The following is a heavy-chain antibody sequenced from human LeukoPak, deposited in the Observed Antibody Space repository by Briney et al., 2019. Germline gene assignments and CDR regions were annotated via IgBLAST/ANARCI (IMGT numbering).Heavy chain of an antibody. J-gene: IGHJ5*02. Sequence: PSETLSLTCTVSGGSISSYYWSWIRQPPGKGLEGIGYIYYSGSTNYNPSLKSLVTISVDTARKQFSLKLSSVTAADTAVYYCARNYGSGSYYNWFDPWGQGTLVTVSS. CDR3: ARNYGSGSYYNWFDP. V-gene: IGHV4-59*08. D-gene: IGHD3-10*01. CDR2: IYYSGST. CDR1: GGSISSYY.